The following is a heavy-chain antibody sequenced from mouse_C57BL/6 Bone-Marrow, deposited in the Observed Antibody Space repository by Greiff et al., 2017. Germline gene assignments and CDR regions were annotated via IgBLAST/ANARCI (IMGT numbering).Heavy chain of an antibody. Sequence: VQLQQSGSELRSPGSSVTLSCKDFDSEVFPIAYMSWVRQKPGHGFEWIGGKLPSIGRTIYGEKFEDKATLDADTLSNTAYLELDSLTSEDSAIYYCARPPIYYYGSRWYFDVWGTGTTVTVSS. D-gene: IGHD1-1*01. CDR1: DSEVFPIAY. V-gene: IGHV15-2*01. J-gene: IGHJ1*03. CDR2: KLPSIGRT. CDR3: ARPPIYYYGSRWYFDV.